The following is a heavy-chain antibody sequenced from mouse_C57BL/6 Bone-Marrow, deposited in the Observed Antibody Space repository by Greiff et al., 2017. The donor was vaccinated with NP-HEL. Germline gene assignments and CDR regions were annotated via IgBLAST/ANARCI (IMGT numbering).Heavy chain of an antibody. V-gene: IGHV14-3*01. Sequence: EVKVEESVAELVRPGASVKLSCTASGFNIKNTYMHWVKQRPEQGLEWIGRIDPADGNTKYAPKFQGKATITADTSSNTAYLQLSSLTSEDTAIYYCALITTKGDWYFDVWGTGTTVTVSS. D-gene: IGHD1-1*01. CDR1: GFNIKNTY. J-gene: IGHJ1*03. CDR2: IDPADGNT. CDR3: ALITTKGDWYFDV.